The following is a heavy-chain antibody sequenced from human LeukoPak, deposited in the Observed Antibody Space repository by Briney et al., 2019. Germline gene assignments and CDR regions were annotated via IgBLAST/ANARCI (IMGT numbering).Heavy chain of an antibody. CDR3: ARDNSVGETAWWFDP. J-gene: IGHJ5*02. V-gene: IGHV1-69*06. CDR2: IIPIFHTT. CDR1: GGTFSNYA. Sequence: ASVKVSCKASGGTFSNYAISWVRQAPGQGLEWMGGIIPIFHTTNYAQKFQGRVTVTADKSTTTAYMELSSLKSEDTAVYYCARDNSVGETAWWFDPWGQGTLVTVSS. D-gene: IGHD1-26*01.